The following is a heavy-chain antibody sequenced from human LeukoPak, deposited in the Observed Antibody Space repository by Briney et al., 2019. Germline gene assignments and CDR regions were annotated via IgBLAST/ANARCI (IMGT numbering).Heavy chain of an antibody. V-gene: IGHV1-69*04. Sequence: SVKVSCKASGGTFSSYAISWVRQAPRQGLEWMGRIIPILGIANYAQKFQGRVTITADKSTSTAYMELSSLRSEDTAVYYCAREQGGRDPYFDYWGQGTLVTVSS. CDR1: GGTFSSYA. J-gene: IGHJ4*02. CDR3: AREQGGRDPYFDY. D-gene: IGHD2-15*01. CDR2: IIPILGIA.